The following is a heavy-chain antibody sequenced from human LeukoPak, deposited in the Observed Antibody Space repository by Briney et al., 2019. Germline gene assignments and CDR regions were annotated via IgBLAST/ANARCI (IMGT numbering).Heavy chain of an antibody. CDR1: GFTFNTYA. V-gene: IGHV3-23*01. CDR2: ISGTGGST. J-gene: IGHJ4*02. CDR3: AKSSSGWYFFDY. Sequence: GGSLRLSCAASGFTFNTYAMSWVHQAPGKGLEWVSGISGTGGSTYYADSVKGRFTISRDNSKNTLYLQMNSLRAEDTAVYYCAKSSSGWYFFDYWGQGTLVTVSS. D-gene: IGHD6-19*01.